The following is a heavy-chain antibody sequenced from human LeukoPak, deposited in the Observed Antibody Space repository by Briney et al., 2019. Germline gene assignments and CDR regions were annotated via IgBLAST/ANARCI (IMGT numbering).Heavy chain of an antibody. J-gene: IGHJ4*02. V-gene: IGHV4-30-4*07. Sequence: SETLSLTCAVSGGSISSGGYSWSWIRQPPGKGLEWIGYIYYTGSTFYNPSLKSRLSISVETSKNQFSLKLTSVTAADTAVYYCARGLIMFRGEPDYWGQGTLVTVSS. D-gene: IGHD3-10*01. CDR1: GGSISSGGYS. CDR2: IYYTGST. CDR3: ARGLIMFRGEPDY.